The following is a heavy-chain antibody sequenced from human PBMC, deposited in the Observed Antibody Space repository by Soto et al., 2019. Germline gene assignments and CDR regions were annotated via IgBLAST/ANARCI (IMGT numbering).Heavy chain of an antibody. CDR3: ARGVRDGYYGMDV. CDR2: IYANGNA. J-gene: IGHJ6*02. V-gene: IGHV4-4*07. D-gene: IGHD3-16*02. Sequence: WTWIRQPAGKGLEWIGRIYANGNANHNPSLKSRVTMSADTSKNQFSLRLRSVTAADTAVYYCARGVRDGYYGMDVWGPGATVTVSS.